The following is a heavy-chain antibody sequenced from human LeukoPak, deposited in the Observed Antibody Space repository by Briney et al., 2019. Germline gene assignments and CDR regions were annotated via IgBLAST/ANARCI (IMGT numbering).Heavy chain of an antibody. V-gene: IGHV3-23*01. J-gene: IGHJ4*02. Sequence: GGSLRLSCAASGFTFSNYAMSWVRQAPGKGLEWVSGISGSGGSTYYADSVKGRFTISRDNSKDTLYLQMNSLRAEDTAVYFCARHRCTASGCYGDYFDYWGQGIRSPSPQ. CDR1: GFTFSNYA. CDR3: ARHRCTASGCYGDYFDY. CDR2: ISGSGGST. D-gene: IGHD2-2*01.